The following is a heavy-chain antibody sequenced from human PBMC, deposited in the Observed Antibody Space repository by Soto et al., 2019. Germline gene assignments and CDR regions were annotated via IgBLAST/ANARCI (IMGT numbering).Heavy chain of an antibody. CDR1: GFTFSSYG. CDR3: ARDRMGTTVTTLILDY. V-gene: IGHV3-33*01. CDR2: IWYDGSNK. D-gene: IGHD4-17*01. Sequence: PGGSLRLSCAASGFTFSSYGMPWVRQAPGKGLEWVAVIWYDGSNKYYADSVKGRFTSSRDNSKNTLYLQMNSLRAEDTAVYYCARDRMGTTVTTLILDYWGQGTLVTVSS. J-gene: IGHJ4*02.